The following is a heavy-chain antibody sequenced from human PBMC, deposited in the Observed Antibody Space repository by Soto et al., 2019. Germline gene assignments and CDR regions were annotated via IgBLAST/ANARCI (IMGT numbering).Heavy chain of an antibody. V-gene: IGHV1-18*01. CDR3: GRARIGIAAAGSDY. CDR2: ISTYNGNT. CDR1: GYTFTSYG. D-gene: IGHD6-13*01. Sequence: QVQLVQSGAEVKKPGASVKVSCKASGYTFTSYGISWVRQAPGQGLEWMGWISTYNGNTNHAQKLQGRVTWTTDTSTGTADRELRSLRSDATAVYYCGRARIGIAAAGSDYWGQGTLVTVSS. J-gene: IGHJ4*02.